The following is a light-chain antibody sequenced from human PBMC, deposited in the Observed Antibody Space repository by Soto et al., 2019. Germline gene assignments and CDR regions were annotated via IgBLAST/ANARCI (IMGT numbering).Light chain of an antibody. CDR2: GAS. CDR3: QPYDNWPRT. Sequence: EIVMTQSPAALSVSPGERATLSCRASQSITTKLAWYQQRPGQAPRPLIYGASNRATGIPARFSGSGSGTDFTLTISSLQSDDSAVYYCQPYDNWPRTFGPGTK. CDR1: QSITTK. J-gene: IGKJ1*01. V-gene: IGKV3-15*01.